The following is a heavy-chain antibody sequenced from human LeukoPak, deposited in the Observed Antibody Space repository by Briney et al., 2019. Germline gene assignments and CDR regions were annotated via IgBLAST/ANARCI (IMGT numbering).Heavy chain of an antibody. J-gene: IGHJ4*02. CDR3: AREGCSGGSCSYYFDY. V-gene: IGHV1-69*13. D-gene: IGHD2-15*01. CDR1: GGTFISYA. CDR2: IIPIFGTA. Sequence: SVKVSCKESGGTFISYAISWVRQAPGQGLEWMGGIIPIFGTANYAQKFQGRVTITADESTSTAYMELSSLRSEDTAVYYCAREGCSGGSCSYYFDYWGQGTLVTVSS.